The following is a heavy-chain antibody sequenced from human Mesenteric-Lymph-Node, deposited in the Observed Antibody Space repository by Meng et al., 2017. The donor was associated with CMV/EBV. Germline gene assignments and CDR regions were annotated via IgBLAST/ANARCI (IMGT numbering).Heavy chain of an antibody. D-gene: IGHD3-10*01. Sequence: GGSLRLSCAASGFIISSYGMHWVRQAPGKGLEWVAFIRYDGSDKFYADSVKGRFTISRDNSKNTVSLQMNSLRSDDTAIYYCAKDEQWYGQSHPDYWGQGTAVTVSS. V-gene: IGHV3-30*02. CDR2: IRYDGSDK. CDR3: AKDEQWYGQSHPDY. J-gene: IGHJ4*02. CDR1: GFIISSYG.